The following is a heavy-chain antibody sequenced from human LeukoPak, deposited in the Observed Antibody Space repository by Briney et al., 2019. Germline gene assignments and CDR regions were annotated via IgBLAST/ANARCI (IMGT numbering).Heavy chain of an antibody. CDR1: GFTFSSYG. Sequence: GGSLRLSCAASGFTFSSYGMHWVRQPPGKGLEWVAVIWYDGSNKYYADSVKGRFTISRDNSKNTLYLQMNSLRAEDTAVYYCARGVTGHDAFDIWGQGTMVTVSS. CDR3: ARGVTGHDAFDI. V-gene: IGHV3-33*01. J-gene: IGHJ3*02. D-gene: IGHD4-11*01. CDR2: IWYDGSNK.